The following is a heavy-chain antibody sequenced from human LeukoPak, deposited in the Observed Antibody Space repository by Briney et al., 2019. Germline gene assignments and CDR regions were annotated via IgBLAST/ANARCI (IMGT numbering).Heavy chain of an antibody. Sequence: SVKVSCKASGGTFSSYAISWVRQAPGQGLEWMGGIIPIFGTANYAQKFQGRVTITADESTSTAYMELSSLRSEDTAVYYCARGCSSTSCYRGGYMDVWGKGTTVTVSS. V-gene: IGHV1-69*13. J-gene: IGHJ6*03. CDR3: ARGCSSTSCYRGGYMDV. D-gene: IGHD2-2*02. CDR2: IIPIFGTA. CDR1: GGTFSSYA.